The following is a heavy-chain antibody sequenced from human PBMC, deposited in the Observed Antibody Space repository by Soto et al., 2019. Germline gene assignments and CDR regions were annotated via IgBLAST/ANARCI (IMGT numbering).Heavy chain of an antibody. D-gene: IGHD3-3*01. Sequence: EVQLLESGGGLAQPGGSLRLSCAASGFTFSSYAMSWVRQGPGKGLEWVSAISGSGASTFYTDSVKGRFTVSRDNSKNTLYLQMHSLRAEDTAVYYCAKATIRFLDTYGMDVWGQGTTVAVSS. CDR1: GFTFSSYA. J-gene: IGHJ6*02. CDR3: AKATIRFLDTYGMDV. V-gene: IGHV3-23*01. CDR2: ISGSGAST.